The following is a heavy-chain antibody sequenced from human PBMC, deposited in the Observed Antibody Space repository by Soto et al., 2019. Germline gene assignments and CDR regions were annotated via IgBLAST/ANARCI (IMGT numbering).Heavy chain of an antibody. J-gene: IGHJ5*02. D-gene: IGHD2-15*01. CDR3: ARDGLRSGGSVNWFDP. V-gene: IGHV4-30-4*01. Sequence: SETLSLTCTVSGGSISSGDYYWSWIRQPPGKGLEWIGYIYYSGSTYYNPSLKSRVTISVDTSKNQFSLKLSSVTAADTAVYYCARDGLRSGGSVNWFDPWGQGTLVTVS. CDR2: IYYSGST. CDR1: GGSISSGDYY.